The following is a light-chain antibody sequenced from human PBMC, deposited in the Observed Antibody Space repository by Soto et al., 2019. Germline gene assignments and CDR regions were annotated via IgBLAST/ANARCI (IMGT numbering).Light chain of an antibody. CDR2: QAS. Sequence: DIQMTQSPSTLSASVGDGVTITCRASQRISTWLAWYQQEPGKAPKLLIYQASSLEGGVPSRFSGSGSGTEFALTITSLQAEDFATYYCQQLRMYPSTFGGGTKVDIK. J-gene: IGKJ4*01. CDR3: QQLRMYPST. CDR1: QRISTW. V-gene: IGKV1-5*03.